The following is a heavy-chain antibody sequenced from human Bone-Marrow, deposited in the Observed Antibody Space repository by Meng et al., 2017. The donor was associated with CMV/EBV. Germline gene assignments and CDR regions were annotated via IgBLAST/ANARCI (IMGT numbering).Heavy chain of an antibody. V-gene: IGHV4-34*01. Sequence: GSLRLSCAVYGGSFSGYYWSWIRQPPGKGLEWIGEINHSGSTNYNPSLKSRVTISVDTSKNQFSLKLSSVTAEDTAVYYCAKDQTYCGGDCDAVQGYWGQGTLVTVSS. CDR2: INHSGST. CDR3: AKDQTYCGGDCDAVQGY. CDR1: GGSFSGYY. D-gene: IGHD2-21*01. J-gene: IGHJ4*02.